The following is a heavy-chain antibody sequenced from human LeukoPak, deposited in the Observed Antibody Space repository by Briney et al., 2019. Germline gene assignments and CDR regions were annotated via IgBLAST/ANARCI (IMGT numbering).Heavy chain of an antibody. CDR2: IYSGGST. CDR1: GFTVSSNY. V-gene: IGHV3-53*01. Sequence: GGSLRLSCAASGFTVSSNYMSWVRQAPGKGPEWVSVIYSGGSTYYADSVKGRFTISRDNSKNTLYLQMNSLRAEDTAVYYCARDLITHIGGSSWQKPTDYGGQETRVPVPS. J-gene: IGHJ4*02. D-gene: IGHD6-13*01. CDR3: ARDLITHIGGSSWQKPTDY.